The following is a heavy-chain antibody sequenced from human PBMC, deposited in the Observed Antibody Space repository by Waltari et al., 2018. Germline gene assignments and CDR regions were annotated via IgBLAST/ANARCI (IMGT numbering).Heavy chain of an antibody. J-gene: IGHJ4*02. CDR1: GFTFSSYS. V-gene: IGHV3-48*04. CDR3: ARERWLQGPYFDY. CDR2: ISSSSSTI. D-gene: IGHD5-12*01. Sequence: EVQLVESGGGLVQPGGSLRLSCAASGFTFSSYSMNWVRQAPGKGLEWVSYISSSSSTIYYADSVKGRFTISGDNAKNSLYLQMNSLRAEDTAVYYCARERWLQGPYFDYWGQGTLVTVSS.